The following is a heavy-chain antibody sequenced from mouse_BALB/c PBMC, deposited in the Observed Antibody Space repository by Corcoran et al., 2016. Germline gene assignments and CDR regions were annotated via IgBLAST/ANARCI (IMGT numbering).Heavy chain of an antibody. CDR1: GYTFTTAG. CDR3: ARDGFYAMDY. J-gene: IGHJ4*01. CDR2: INTHSGVP. D-gene: IGHD2-3*01. Sequence: QIQLVQSGPELKKPGETVRISCKASGYTFTTAGMQWVQKMPGKGLKWIGWINTHSGVPKYAEDFKGRFAFSLETSASTAYLQISNLKNEDTATYSCARDGFYAMDYWGQGTSVTVSS. V-gene: IGHV9-4*02.